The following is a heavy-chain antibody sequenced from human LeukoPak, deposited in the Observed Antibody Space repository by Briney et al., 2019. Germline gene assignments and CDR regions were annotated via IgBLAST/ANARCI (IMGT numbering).Heavy chain of an antibody. V-gene: IGHV1-2*02. Sequence: ASVKVSCKASGYTFTGYCMHWVRQAPGQGLEWMGWINPNSGGTNYAQKFQGRVTMTRDTSISTAYMELSRLRSDDTAVYYCARTHYDILTGYPYYYYYYMDVWGKGTTVTVSS. J-gene: IGHJ6*03. D-gene: IGHD3-9*01. CDR2: INPNSGGT. CDR1: GYTFTGYC. CDR3: ARTHYDILTGYPYYYYYYMDV.